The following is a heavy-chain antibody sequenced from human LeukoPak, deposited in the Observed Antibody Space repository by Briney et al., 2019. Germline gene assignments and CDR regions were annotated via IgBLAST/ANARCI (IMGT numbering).Heavy chain of an antibody. V-gene: IGHV3-30-3*01. CDR2: ISYDGSNK. D-gene: IGHD1-1*01. CDR1: GFTFSSYA. Sequence: GGSLRLSCAASGFTFSSYAMHWVRQAPGKGLEWAAVISYDGSNKYYADSVKGRFTISRDNSKNTLYLQMNSLRAEDTAVYYCARDTAGSTTGTTLAYWGQGTLVTVSS. J-gene: IGHJ4*02. CDR3: ARDTAGSTTGTTLAY.